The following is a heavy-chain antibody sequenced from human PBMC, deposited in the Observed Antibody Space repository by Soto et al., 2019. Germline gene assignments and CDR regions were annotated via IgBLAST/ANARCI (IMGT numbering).Heavy chain of an antibody. CDR3: VRDGHCLTTSCYGNWFDP. Sequence: GSLRLSCAASGFTFSTYWMHWIRQVPGKGLEWVSRINSDASHTYYADSVKGRFTISRGNAKNTLHLEMNSLRAEDTAVYYCVRDGHCLTTSCYGNWFDPWGQGTLVTVSS. V-gene: IGHV3-74*01. CDR1: GFTFSTYW. CDR2: INSDASHT. J-gene: IGHJ5*02. D-gene: IGHD2-2*01.